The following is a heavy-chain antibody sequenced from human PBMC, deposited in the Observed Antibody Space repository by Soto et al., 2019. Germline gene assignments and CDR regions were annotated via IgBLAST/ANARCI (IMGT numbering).Heavy chain of an antibody. CDR2: VYNSGST. V-gene: IGHV4-59*01. D-gene: IGHD6-13*01. J-gene: IGHJ4*02. CDR3: ARYRREAVAGYTLDN. CDR1: GGSISSNY. Sequence: SETLSLTCTVSGGSISSNYWTWIRQPPGKGLEWVGYVYNSGSTNYNPSLKSRVTISEDTSKSQFSLKVNSMTAADTAVYYCARYRREAVAGYTLDNWGQGILVTVSS.